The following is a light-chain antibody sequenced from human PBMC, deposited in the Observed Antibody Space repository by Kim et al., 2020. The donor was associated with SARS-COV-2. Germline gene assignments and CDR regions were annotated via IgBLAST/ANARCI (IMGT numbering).Light chain of an antibody. V-gene: IGLV3-1*01. CDR2: EDT. CDR3: QAWGNNIVL. J-gene: IGLJ3*02. CDR1: KVGDKF. Sequence: SYELTQPPSVSVSPGQTASITCSGDKVGDKFVSWYQQRPGQSPLLVIHEDTKRPSGIPVRFSGSNSGDTATLTISGTQAMDEADYYCQAWGNNIVLFGGG.